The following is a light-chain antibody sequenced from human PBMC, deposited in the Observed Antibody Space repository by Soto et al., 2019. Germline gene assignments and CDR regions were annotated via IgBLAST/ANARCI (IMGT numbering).Light chain of an antibody. V-gene: IGKV1-5*03. CDR3: QQYNLYSAIT. Sequence: DIRLTQSPSPLSASVGDRVTITCRASQSISDRLAWYQQKSGKAPRLLIYRASSLENEVPSRFSGSGSETEFTLTISSLQPDDFATYYCQQYNLYSAITFGQGTKLEI. CDR1: QSISDR. CDR2: RAS. J-gene: IGKJ2*01.